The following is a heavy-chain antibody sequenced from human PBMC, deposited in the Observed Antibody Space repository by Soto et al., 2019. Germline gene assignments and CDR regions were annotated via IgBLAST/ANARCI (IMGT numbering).Heavy chain of an antibody. Sequence: EVQLVESGGGLVQPGGSLRVSCAVYGFNFSSCWMSWVRQAPGKGLEWVANIRQDGSEKYYVDSVKGRFTISRDNAKNSLFLQMNSLRAEDTAVYYCARSYPAYSSNPFDYWGQGTLVTVSS. J-gene: IGHJ4*02. D-gene: IGHD1-26*01. CDR2: IRQDGSEK. CDR1: GFNFSSCW. CDR3: ARSYPAYSSNPFDY. V-gene: IGHV3-7*01.